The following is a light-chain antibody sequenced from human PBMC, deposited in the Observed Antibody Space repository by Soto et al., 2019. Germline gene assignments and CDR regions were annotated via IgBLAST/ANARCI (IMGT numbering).Light chain of an antibody. CDR2: DAS. J-gene: IGKJ4*01. V-gene: IGKV3-20*01. CDR1: QSVRSNY. CDR3: QQYGSTPLT. Sequence: EIVLNQSPDTLSLSPGERATLSCRASQSVRSNYLAWYQQKPGQAPMFLIHDASSRATGIPDRFSGSGSGTDFTLTISRLEPEDFAVYYCQQYGSTPLTLGGGTKVDIK.